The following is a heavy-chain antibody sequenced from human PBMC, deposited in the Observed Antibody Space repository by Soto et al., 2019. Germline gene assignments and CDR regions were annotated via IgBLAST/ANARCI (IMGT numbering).Heavy chain of an antibody. Sequence: ASGKVSCKASGYTFTSYVITWVRQAPGQGSEWMGWISAYNGNTNYAQKLQVRVTMTTDTSTSTAYMELRSLRSDDTAVYYCARVCEWIAVAGYFDYWGQGILVTVSS. J-gene: IGHJ4*02. CDR3: ARVCEWIAVAGYFDY. CDR2: ISAYNGNT. V-gene: IGHV1-18*01. D-gene: IGHD6-19*01. CDR1: GYTFTSYV.